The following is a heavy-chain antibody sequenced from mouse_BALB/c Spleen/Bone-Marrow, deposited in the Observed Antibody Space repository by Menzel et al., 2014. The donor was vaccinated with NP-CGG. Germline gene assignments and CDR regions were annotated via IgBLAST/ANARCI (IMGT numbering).Heavy chain of an antibody. J-gene: IGHJ2*01. Sequence: EVQLVESGAELVKPGASVKLSCTASGFNIKDTYMHWVKQRPEQGLEWIGRIDPANGNAKYDPKFQGKATITADTSSNTAYLQLSSLTSEDTAVYYCARYRLGTYFDFWGQGTTLTASS. CDR2: IDPANGNA. V-gene: IGHV14-3*02. D-gene: IGHD2-14*01. CDR3: ARYRLGTYFDF. CDR1: GFNIKDTY.